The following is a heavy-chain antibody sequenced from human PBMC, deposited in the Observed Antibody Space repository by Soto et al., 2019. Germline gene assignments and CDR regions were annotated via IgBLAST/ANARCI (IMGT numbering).Heavy chain of an antibody. CDR2: IYHSGST. Sequence: QVQLQESGPGLVKPSGTLSLTCAVSSGSISSSNWWSWVGQPPGKGLGWIGEIYHSGSTNYNPSLKSRVTISVDKSKNQFSLKLSSVTAADTAVYYCARREQQWLVNYFDYWGQGTLVTVSS. CDR3: ARREQQWLVNYFDY. V-gene: IGHV4-4*02. D-gene: IGHD6-19*01. J-gene: IGHJ4*02. CDR1: SGSISSSNW.